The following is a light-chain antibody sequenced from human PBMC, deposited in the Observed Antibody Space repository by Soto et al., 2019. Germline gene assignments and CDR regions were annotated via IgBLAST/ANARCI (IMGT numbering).Light chain of an antibody. Sequence: EIVRTQSPGPLSLSPGERATLSCRASQSVTSSYLAWYQQKPGQAPRFLVYGSSSMATGIPDRFSGSGSGTEFILTISRLEPDDFAVYYCRQYGRSPRTFGQGTNVDI. CDR3: RQYGRSPRT. CDR2: GSS. V-gene: IGKV3-20*01. J-gene: IGKJ1*01. CDR1: QSVTSSY.